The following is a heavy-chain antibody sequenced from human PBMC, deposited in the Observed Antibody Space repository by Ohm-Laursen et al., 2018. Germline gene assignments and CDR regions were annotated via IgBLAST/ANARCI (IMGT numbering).Heavy chain of an antibody. CDR2: IYYSGST. V-gene: IGHV4-59*01. Sequence: GTLSLTCTVSGGSISSYYWSWIRQPPGKGLEWIGYIYYSGSTNYNPSLKSRVTISVDTSKNQFSLKLSSVTAADTAVYYCARDVDDAFDIWGQGTMVTVSS. J-gene: IGHJ3*02. CDR3: ARDVDDAFDI. CDR1: GGSISSYY.